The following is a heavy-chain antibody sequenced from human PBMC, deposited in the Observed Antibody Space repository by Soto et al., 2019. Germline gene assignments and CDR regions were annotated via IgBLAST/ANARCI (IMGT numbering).Heavy chain of an antibody. V-gene: IGHV3-7*01. D-gene: IGHD2-2*01. CDR2: IQQDGRER. CDR3: ARDPSEGRVGNWFES. J-gene: IGHJ5*01. CDR1: GFTSGSYW. Sequence: EVQLVESGGALVQPGGFLRLSCEASGFTSGSYWMAWVRQAPGKGLEWVANIQQDGRERHYGDSVKGRFTISRDNAKNSLYLEMYALRTEDTAVYYCARDPSEGRVGNWFESWGQGTLVTVSS.